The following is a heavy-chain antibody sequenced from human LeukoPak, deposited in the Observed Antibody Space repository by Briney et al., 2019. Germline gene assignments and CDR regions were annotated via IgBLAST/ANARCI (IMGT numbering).Heavy chain of an antibody. V-gene: IGHV3-7*01. CDR1: GFTLSTYW. CDR2: INPDGSGK. CDR3: ASWGAGGNY. Sequence: GSLRLSCDASGFTLSTYWMNWVRPVPGKGLDWVANINPDGSGKRYVDSVKGRFTIARDNADNSLSLQMNSLRAEDTAVYYCASWGAGGNYWGQGTLVTVSS. J-gene: IGHJ4*02. D-gene: IGHD3-16*01.